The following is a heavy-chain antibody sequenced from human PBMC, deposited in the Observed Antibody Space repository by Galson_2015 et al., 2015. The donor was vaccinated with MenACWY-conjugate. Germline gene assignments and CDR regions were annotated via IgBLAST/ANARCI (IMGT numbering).Heavy chain of an antibody. CDR2: INHSGST. D-gene: IGHD2-15*01. Sequence: SETLSLTCAVYGGSFSGYYWSWIRQPPGKGLEWLGEINHSGSTNYNPSLKSRVTISVDTSKNQFSLKLSSVTAADTAVYYCARAYCSGGSCSRVAPMGYWGQGTLVTVSS. CDR3: ARAYCSGGSCSRVAPMGY. CDR1: GGSFSGYY. V-gene: IGHV4-34*01. J-gene: IGHJ4*02.